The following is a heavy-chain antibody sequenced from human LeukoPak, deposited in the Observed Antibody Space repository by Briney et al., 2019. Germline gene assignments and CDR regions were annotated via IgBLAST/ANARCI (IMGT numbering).Heavy chain of an antibody. Sequence: SVKVSCKASGGTFSSYAISWVRQAPGQGLEWMGGIIPIFGTANYAQKFQGRVTIAADESTSTAYMELRSLRFDDTAVYYCARDLAWGYVEQRLGWLDPWGQGAQVTVSS. CDR2: IIPIFGTA. CDR3: ARDLAWGYVEQRLGWLDP. J-gene: IGHJ5*02. V-gene: IGHV1-69*13. CDR1: GGTFSSYA. D-gene: IGHD1/OR15-1a*01.